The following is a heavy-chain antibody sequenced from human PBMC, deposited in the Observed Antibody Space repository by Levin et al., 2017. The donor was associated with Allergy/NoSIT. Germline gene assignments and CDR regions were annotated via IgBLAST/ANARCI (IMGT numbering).Heavy chain of an antibody. CDR3: IHSLQDSSGWDGAFDY. V-gene: IGHV3-15*01. CDR1: GFTVGDAW. Sequence: KLGESLKISCAASGFTVGDAWMNWVRQAPGKGLEWVGRIKRKTDGGTTDYAAPVKGRFTISRDDSKNTLYLQMNSLKSEDTAVYYCIHSLQDSSGWDGAFDYWGQGTLVTVSS. J-gene: IGHJ4*02. D-gene: IGHD6-19*01. CDR2: IKRKTDGGTT.